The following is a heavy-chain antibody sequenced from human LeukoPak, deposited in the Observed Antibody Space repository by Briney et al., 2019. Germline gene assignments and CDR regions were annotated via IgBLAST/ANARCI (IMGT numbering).Heavy chain of an antibody. CDR2: MNPNSGNT. D-gene: IGHD3-3*01. V-gene: IGHV1-8*03. J-gene: IGHJ4*02. CDR3: VRAKKHTTIFGVVITYYFDY. Sequence: ASVKVSCKASGYTFTSYDINWVRQATGQGLEWMGWMNPNSGNTGYAQKFQGRVTITRNTSISTAYMELSSLRAEDTAVYYCVRAKKHTTIFGVVITYYFDYWGQGTLVTVSS. CDR1: GYTFTSYD.